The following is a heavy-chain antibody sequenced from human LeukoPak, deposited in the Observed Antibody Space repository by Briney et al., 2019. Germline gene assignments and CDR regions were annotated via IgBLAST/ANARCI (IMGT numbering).Heavy chain of an antibody. V-gene: IGHV1-8*01. D-gene: IGHD3-10*01. CDR3: VRDGEGVAISVNYWFDP. Sequence: ASVKVSCKASGFTFTSYDINWVRQAAGQGLEWMGWMNPDNGNTGYAQKFQGRVTMTRDTTISTAYMELRSLRSEDTAVYYCVRDGEGVAISVNYWFDPWGQGTLVTVSS. J-gene: IGHJ5*02. CDR1: GFTFTSYD. CDR2: MNPDNGNT.